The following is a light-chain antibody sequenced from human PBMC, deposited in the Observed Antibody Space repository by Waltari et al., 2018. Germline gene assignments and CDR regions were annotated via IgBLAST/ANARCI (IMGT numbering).Light chain of an antibody. J-gene: IGKJ1*01. CDR1: QSVSTY. CDR3: QHHVRLPTT. Sequence: LVLTQSPCTLSLSPGERATLSCRASQSVSTYLAWYQQKPGQAPRLLIYGAYSRAAGIPDRFSGSGYGTDFSLTISRLEPEDFAVYYCQHHVRLPTTFGQGTRVEIK. V-gene: IGKV3-20*01. CDR2: GAY.